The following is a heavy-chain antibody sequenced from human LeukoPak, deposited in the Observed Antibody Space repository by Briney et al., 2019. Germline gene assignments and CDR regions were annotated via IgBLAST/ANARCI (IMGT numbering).Heavy chain of an antibody. CDR3: ARVSLSSSWYEGWYFDY. CDR2: IRYDGRNK. J-gene: IGHJ4*02. D-gene: IGHD6-13*01. V-gene: IGHV3-30*02. CDR1: GFTFSSCG. Sequence: GGSLRLSCAASGFTFSSCGMHWVRQAPGKGLEWVAFIRYDGRNKYYADSVKGRFTISRDNSKNTLYLQMNSLRAEDTAVYYCARVSLSSSWYEGWYFDYWGQGTLVTVSS.